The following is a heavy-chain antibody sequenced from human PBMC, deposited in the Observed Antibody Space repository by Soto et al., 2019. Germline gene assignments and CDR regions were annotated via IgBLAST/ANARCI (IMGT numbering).Heavy chain of an antibody. Sequence: ASVKVSCKASGYTFTSYDINWVRQATGQGLEWMGWMNPNSGNTGYAQKFQGRVTMTRNTSISTAYMELSSLRSEDTAVYCCARGVAAADGMDVWGQGTTVTVSS. CDR2: MNPNSGNT. V-gene: IGHV1-8*01. D-gene: IGHD6-13*01. CDR3: ARGVAAADGMDV. CDR1: GYTFTSYD. J-gene: IGHJ6*02.